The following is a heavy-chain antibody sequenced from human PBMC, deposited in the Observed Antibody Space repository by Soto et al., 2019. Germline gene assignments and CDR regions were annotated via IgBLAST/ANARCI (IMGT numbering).Heavy chain of an antibody. Sequence: SETLSLTCTVSGGSISSGDYYWSWIRQPPGKGLEWIGYIYYSGSTYYNPSLKSRVTISVNTSKNQFSLKLSSVTAADTAVYYCASASPVVTDVWGQGTTVTVSS. CDR1: GGSISSGDYY. CDR2: IYYSGST. D-gene: IGHD5-18*01. CDR3: ASASPVVTDV. J-gene: IGHJ6*02. V-gene: IGHV4-30-4*01.